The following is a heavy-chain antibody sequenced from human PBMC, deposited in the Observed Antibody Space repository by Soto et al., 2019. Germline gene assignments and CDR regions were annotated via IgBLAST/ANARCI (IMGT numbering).Heavy chain of an antibody. CDR2: VWYDGSNE. D-gene: IGHD6-19*01. Sequence: QVQLVESGGGVVQSGGYLKLSCAASGFAFDAYNIHWVRQAPGKGLEWVAFVWYDGSNEYYSDAVKGRFTVSRDNSKNSLYLELNSLRAEDTAVYYCARDLYKSGWTGTFDIWGQGTRVTFSS. CDR1: GFAFDAYN. V-gene: IGHV3-33*01. CDR3: ARDLYKSGWTGTFDI. J-gene: IGHJ3*02.